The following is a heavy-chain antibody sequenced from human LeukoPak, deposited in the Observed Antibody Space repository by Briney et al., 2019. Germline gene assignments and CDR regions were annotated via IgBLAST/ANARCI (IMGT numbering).Heavy chain of an antibody. D-gene: IGHD3-10*01. V-gene: IGHV4-38-2*02. CDR1: GYSISSGYY. J-gene: IGHJ3*02. CDR3: ARVDGSGSDDAFDI. CDR2: IYTSGST. Sequence: KPSETLSLTCTVSGYSISSGYYWGWIRQPPGKGLEWIGRIYTSGSTNYNPSLKSRVTISVDTSKNQFSLKLSSVTAADTAVYYCARVDGSGSDDAFDIWGQGTMVTVSS.